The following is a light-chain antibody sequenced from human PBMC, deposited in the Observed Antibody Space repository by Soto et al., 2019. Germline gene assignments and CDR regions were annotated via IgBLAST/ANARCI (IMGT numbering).Light chain of an antibody. CDR1: NIGSKS. CDR2: DDS. V-gene: IGLV3-21*02. CDR3: QVWDSSSEHYV. Sequence: SYELTPPPSVSVAPGQTARITWGGSNIGSKSVHWYQQKPCQAPVLVVYDDSDRPSGIPERFSGSNSGNTATLTISRVEAGDEADYYCQVWDSSSEHYVFGTGTKLTVL. J-gene: IGLJ1*01.